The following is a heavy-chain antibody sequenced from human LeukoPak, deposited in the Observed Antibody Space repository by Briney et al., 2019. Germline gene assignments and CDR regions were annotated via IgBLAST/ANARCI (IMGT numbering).Heavy chain of an antibody. CDR3: ASEPLDPDDYDFWSGSRTYYFDY. D-gene: IGHD3-3*01. CDR1: GYTFTSYG. CDR2: ISAYNGNT. V-gene: IGHV1-18*01. J-gene: IGHJ4*02. Sequence: ASVKVSCKASGYTFTSYGISWVRQAPGQGLEWMGWISAYNGNTNYAQKLQGRVTMTTDTSTSTAYMELRSLRSDDTAVYYCASEPLDPDDYDFWSGSRTYYFDYWGQGTLVTVSS.